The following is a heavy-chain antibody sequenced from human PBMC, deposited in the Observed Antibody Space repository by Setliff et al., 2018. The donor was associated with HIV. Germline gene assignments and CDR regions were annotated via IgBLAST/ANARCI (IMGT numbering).Heavy chain of an antibody. D-gene: IGHD3-10*01. V-gene: IGHV4-39*07. CDR3: ARDNSYYYGSGSHYWYGMDV. CDR1: GGSISNSSYF. J-gene: IGHJ6*01. CDR2: IYYSGNT. Sequence: SETLSLTCTVSGGSISNSSYFWGWIRQPPGKGLEWMGTIYYSGNTFYNPSLKGRVTINVDTSNNQISLKVRSVTAADTAVYYCARDNSYYYGSGSHYWYGMDVWGQGTTVTVSS.